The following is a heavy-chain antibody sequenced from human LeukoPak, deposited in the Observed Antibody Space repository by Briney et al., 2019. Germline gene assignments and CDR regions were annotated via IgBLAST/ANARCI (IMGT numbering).Heavy chain of an antibody. J-gene: IGHJ3*02. D-gene: IGHD5-18*01. Sequence: PGGSLRLSCAASGFTFGSYAMSWVRQAPGKWLEWVSAINGSGGSTYYADSVKGRFTISRDNAKNSLYLQMNSLRAEDTAVYYCARTERGYSYGFGDAFDIWGQGTMVTVSS. CDR3: ARTERGYSYGFGDAFDI. CDR1: GFTFGSYA. V-gene: IGHV3-23*01. CDR2: INGSGGST.